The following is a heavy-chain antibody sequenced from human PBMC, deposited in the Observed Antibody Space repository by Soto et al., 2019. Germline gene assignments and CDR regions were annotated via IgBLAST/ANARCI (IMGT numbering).Heavy chain of an antibody. V-gene: IGHV4-30-4*01. D-gene: IGHD2-21*01. CDR1: GGSSSSGNYY. CDR2: IYYTGDT. CDR3: ARGVYSEKYGLDV. Sequence: SETLSLTCTVSGGSSSSGNYYWSWVRQPPGKGLEWIGYIYYTGDTYYNLSLKGRVTISIDTSKNQFSLKLNSVTAADTAVYYCARGVYSEKYGLDVWGQGTTVTVSS. J-gene: IGHJ6*02.